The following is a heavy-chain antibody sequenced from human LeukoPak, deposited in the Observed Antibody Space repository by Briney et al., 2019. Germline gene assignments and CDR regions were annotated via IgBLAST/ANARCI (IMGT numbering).Heavy chain of an antibody. J-gene: IGHJ4*02. V-gene: IGHV3-30*04. D-gene: IGHD3-9*01. CDR1: GFTFSTYA. CDR3: AGDYYDVLTGSKYYFDY. CDR2: ISYDGSNK. Sequence: GGSLRLSCAASGFTFSTYAMHRVRQAPGKGLEWVAVISYDGSNKYYADSVKGRFTISRDNSKNTLYLQMNSLRAEDTAVYYCAGDYYDVLTGSKYYFDYWGQGTLVTVSS.